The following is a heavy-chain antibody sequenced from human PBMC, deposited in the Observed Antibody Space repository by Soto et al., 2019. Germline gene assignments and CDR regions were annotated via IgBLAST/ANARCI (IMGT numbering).Heavy chain of an antibody. J-gene: IGHJ4*02. V-gene: IGHV3-48*01. Sequence: GSLRLSCTASGFTFSRNAMYWVRQAPGKGLEWVSDISGSTSSIYYADSVKGRFTISRDNAKNSLYLQMNSLRAEDTAVYYCARETSTHDYWGQGTLVTVSS. CDR1: GFTFSRNA. D-gene: IGHD2-2*01. CDR3: ARETSTHDY. CDR2: ISGSTSSI.